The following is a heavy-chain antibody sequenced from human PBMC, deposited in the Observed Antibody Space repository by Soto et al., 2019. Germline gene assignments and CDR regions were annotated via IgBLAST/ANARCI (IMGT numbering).Heavy chain of an antibody. D-gene: IGHD3-3*01. CDR1: GFTFSSYA. CDR2: ISGSGGST. CDR3: AKVGYYDFWSGYYDLDY. J-gene: IGHJ4*02. V-gene: IGHV3-23*01. Sequence: GGSLSLSCAASGFTFSSYAMSWVRQAPGKGLEWVSAISGSGGSTYYADSVKGRFTISRDNSKKTLYLQMNSLRAEDTAVYYCAKVGYYDFWSGYYDLDYWGQGTLVTVSS.